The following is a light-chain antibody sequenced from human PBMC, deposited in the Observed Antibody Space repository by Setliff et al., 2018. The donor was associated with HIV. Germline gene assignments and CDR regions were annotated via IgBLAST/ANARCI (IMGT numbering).Light chain of an antibody. V-gene: IGLV2-14*03. CDR1: SSDVGGYNF. CDR2: DNN. J-gene: IGLJ1*01. CDR3: ASYTSSSTYV. Sequence: QSALTQPASVSGSPGQSITISCNGTSSDVGGYNFVSWYQQSPCEVPKNIIYDNNKRPSGVSDRFSASKSGNAASLTISGLQAEDEAEYYCASYTSSSTYVFGTGTKVTVL.